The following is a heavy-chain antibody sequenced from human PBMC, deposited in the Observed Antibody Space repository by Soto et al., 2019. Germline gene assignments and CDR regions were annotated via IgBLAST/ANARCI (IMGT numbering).Heavy chain of an antibody. CDR1: GFTFTRYS. CDR2: ISSTTNYI. CDR3: AIESEDLTANFDF. J-gene: IGHJ4*02. Sequence: GGSLRLSCAASGFTFTRYSMNWVRQAPGKGLEWVSSISSTTNYIYYGDSMKGRFTISRDNAKNSLYLEMNSLRAEDTAVYYCAIESEDLTANFDFWGQGTLVTVSS. V-gene: IGHV3-21*06.